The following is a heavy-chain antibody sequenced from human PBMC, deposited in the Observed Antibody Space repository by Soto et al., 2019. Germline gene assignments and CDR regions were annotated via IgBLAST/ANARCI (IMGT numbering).Heavy chain of an antibody. CDR2: IYYSGST. V-gene: IGHV4-59*08. J-gene: IGHJ3*02. CDR3: ARRAPPYSSSSLPKKGIDAFDI. Sequence: SETLSLTCTVSGGSISSYYWSWIRQPPGKGLEWIGYIYYSGSTNYNPSLKSRVTISVDTSKNQFSLKLSSVTAADTAVYYCARRAPPYSSSSLPKKGIDAFDIWGQGTMVTVSS. D-gene: IGHD6-6*01. CDR1: GGSISSYY.